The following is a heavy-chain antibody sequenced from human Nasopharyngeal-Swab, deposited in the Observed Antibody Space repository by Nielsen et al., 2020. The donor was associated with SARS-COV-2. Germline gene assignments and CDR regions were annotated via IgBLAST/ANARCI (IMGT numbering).Heavy chain of an antibody. V-gene: IGHV3-33*01. CDR1: GFTFSSYG. CDR2: IWYDGSNK. Sequence: GESLKISCAASGFTFSSYGMHWVRQAPGKGLEWVAVIWYDGSNKYYADSVKGRFTISRDNSKNTLYLQMNSLRAEDTAVYYCARDGVSRDIVVVPAASNWFDPWGQGTLVTVSS. CDR3: ARDGVSRDIVVVPAASNWFDP. D-gene: IGHD2-2*01. J-gene: IGHJ5*02.